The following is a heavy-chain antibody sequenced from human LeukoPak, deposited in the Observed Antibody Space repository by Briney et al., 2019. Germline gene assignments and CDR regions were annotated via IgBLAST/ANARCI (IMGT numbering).Heavy chain of an antibody. V-gene: IGHV3-33*01. J-gene: IGHJ3*02. CDR3: ARELGRVGAFDI. D-gene: IGHD1-26*01. CDR2: IWYDGSNK. Sequence: GGSLRLSCAASGFTFSSYGMHWVRQAPGKELEWVAVIWYDGSNKYYADSVKGRFIISRDNSKNTMYLQMNSLRAEDTAVYYCARELGRVGAFDIWGQGTMVTVSS. CDR1: GFTFSSYG.